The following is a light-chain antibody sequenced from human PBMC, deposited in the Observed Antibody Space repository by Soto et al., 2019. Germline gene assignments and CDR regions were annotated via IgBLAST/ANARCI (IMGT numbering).Light chain of an antibody. CDR1: HDITSY. J-gene: IGKJ3*01. V-gene: IGKV1-33*01. Sequence: DIQRTQSPSSLSASVGDRVTITCQASHDITSYLNWYQHKPGKAPKLLIYDASILEAVVPSRFSGSGSGTDFTFTISSLHPEDVATYYCQKCDYLPIFGPGTTVDFK. CDR2: DAS. CDR3: QKCDYLPI.